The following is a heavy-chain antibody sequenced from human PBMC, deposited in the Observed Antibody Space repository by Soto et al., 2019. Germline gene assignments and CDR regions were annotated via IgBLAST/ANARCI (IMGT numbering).Heavy chain of an antibody. CDR1: GFTFSSYA. J-gene: IGHJ4*02. D-gene: IGHD2-21*02. CDR3: AKDRPLVVTPYYFDY. Sequence: GGSLRLSCAACGFTFSSYAMSWVRQAPGKGLEWVSAISGSGGSTYYADSVKGRFTISRDNSKHTLYLQMNSLRAEDTAVYYCAKDRPLVVTPYYFDYWGQGTLVTVSS. V-gene: IGHV3-23*01. CDR2: ISGSGGST.